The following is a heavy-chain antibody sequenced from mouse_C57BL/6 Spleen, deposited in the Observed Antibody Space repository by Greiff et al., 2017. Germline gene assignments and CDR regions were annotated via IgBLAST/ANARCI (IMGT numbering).Heavy chain of an antibody. D-gene: IGHD2-4*01. CDR2: IDPANGNT. V-gene: IGHV14-3*01. CDR3: ARGDYDDPFDV. Sequence: EVQLQQSVAELVRPGASVKLSCTASGFNIKNTYMHWVKQRPEKGLEWIGRIDPANGNTKYALKFQGQATLTEDTSSHTAYLQLSSLTSEDTAIYYCARGDYDDPFDVWGTGTTVTVSS. CDR1: GFNIKNTY. J-gene: IGHJ1*03.